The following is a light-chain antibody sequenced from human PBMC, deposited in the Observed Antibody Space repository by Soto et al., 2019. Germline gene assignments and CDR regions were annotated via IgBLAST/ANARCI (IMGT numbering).Light chain of an antibody. V-gene: IGKV3D-15*01. CDR2: GAS. Sequence: EIVMTQSPATLSVSPGERATLSCRASQSVRSNFAWYQQKPGQAPRLLIYGASTRATGIPARFSGSGSGTEFTLTISSLQSEDFAVYYCQQYNNGPAITFGQGTRMAIK. CDR3: QQYNNGPAIT. CDR1: QSVRSN. J-gene: IGKJ5*01.